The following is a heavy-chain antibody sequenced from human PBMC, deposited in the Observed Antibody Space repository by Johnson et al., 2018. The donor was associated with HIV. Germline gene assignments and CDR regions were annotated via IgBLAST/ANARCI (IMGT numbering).Heavy chain of an antibody. CDR2: LFSGGST. D-gene: IGHD5-18*01. CDR3: AREAPQPSDAYYI. Sequence: QVQLVESGGGLVKPGGSLRLSCAASGFTFSDYYMSWVRQAPGKGLEWVAVLFSGGSTYYADPVKGRVTIARDNDKNSLDMQMNSLTAEDTAVYYCAREAPQPSDAYYIWGQGTMVTVAS. CDR1: GFTFSDYY. V-gene: IGHV3-11*04. J-gene: IGHJ3*02.